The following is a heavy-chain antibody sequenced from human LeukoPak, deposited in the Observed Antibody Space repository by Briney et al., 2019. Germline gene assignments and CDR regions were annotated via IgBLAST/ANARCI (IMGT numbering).Heavy chain of an antibody. V-gene: IGHV5-51*01. Sequence: GESLKISCKGTGLSFTNYWIGWVRHMPGKGLEWMGNIYPGDSDTRYSPYFEGQVTISADKSISTAYLQWSSLKASDTAMYYCARHYGPLALYNWFDPWGQGTLVTASS. CDR3: ARHYGPLALYNWFDP. D-gene: IGHD3-16*01. J-gene: IGHJ5*02. CDR2: IYPGDSDT. CDR1: GLSFTNYW.